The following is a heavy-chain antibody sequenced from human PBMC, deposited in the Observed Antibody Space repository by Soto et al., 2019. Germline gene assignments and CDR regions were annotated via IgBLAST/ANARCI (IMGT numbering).Heavy chain of an antibody. V-gene: IGHV4-39*01. Sequence: SETLSLTCTVSGGSISSSSYYWGWIRQPPGKGLEWIGSIYYSGSTYYNPSLKSRVTISVDTSKNQFSLKLSSVTAADTAVYYCARLKGGRKIDILTGYLDPGSDYWGQGTLVTVSS. D-gene: IGHD3-9*01. J-gene: IGHJ4*02. CDR3: ARLKGGRKIDILTGYLDPGSDY. CDR1: GGSISSSSYY. CDR2: IYYSGST.